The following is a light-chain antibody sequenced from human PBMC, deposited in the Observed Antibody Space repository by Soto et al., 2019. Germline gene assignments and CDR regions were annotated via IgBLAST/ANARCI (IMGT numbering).Light chain of an antibody. CDR2: TDD. Sequence: KRVTISCSGSSSNIGSNTVNWYQHLPGTAPKLLIFTDDQRPSGVPDRFSGSKSGTSASLAIGGLQSQDEADYYRAAWDDSLSSYVFGPGTKVTVL. CDR3: AAWDDSLSSYV. V-gene: IGLV1-44*01. J-gene: IGLJ1*01. CDR1: SSNIGSNT.